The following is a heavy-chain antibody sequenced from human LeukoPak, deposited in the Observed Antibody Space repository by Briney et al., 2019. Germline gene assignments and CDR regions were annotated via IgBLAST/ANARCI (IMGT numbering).Heavy chain of an antibody. Sequence: PGGSLRLSWAASGFTVSSNYMNWVRQAPGKGREWVAVISGSGGSTYYADSVKDRFTISRDNSKNTLYLQMNSLRAEDTAVYYCAKRDNRGWYYFDSWGQGTLVIVSS. D-gene: IGHD6-19*01. J-gene: IGHJ4*02. CDR3: AKRDNRGWYYFDS. V-gene: IGHV3-23*01. CDR1: GFTVSSNY. CDR2: ISGSGGST.